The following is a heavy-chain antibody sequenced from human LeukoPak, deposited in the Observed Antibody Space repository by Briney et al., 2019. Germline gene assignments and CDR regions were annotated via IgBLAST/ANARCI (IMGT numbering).Heavy chain of an antibody. CDR3: ARDRSGYSEYYFDY. V-gene: IGHV4-4*07. CDR2: IYPSGST. Sequence: KPSETLSLTCTVSGGSISTYCWSWIRQPAEKGLEWIGRIYPSGSTYYNPSLKSRVTISIDKSKNQFSLRLTSVTAADTAVYYCARDRSGYSEYYFDYWGQGSLVTVSS. CDR1: GGSISTYC. J-gene: IGHJ4*02. D-gene: IGHD5-12*01.